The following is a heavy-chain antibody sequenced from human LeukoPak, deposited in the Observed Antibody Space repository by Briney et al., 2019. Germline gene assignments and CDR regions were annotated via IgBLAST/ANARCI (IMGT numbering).Heavy chain of an antibody. CDR3: ARFQSMDV. CDR1: GYSFTNYW. Sequence: GESLKISCKGSGYSFTNYWIGWVRQMPGKGLEWVGLIYPGDSDTRYSPSFQGQVTISADKSISTAYLQWSDLKASDTAMYYCARFQSMDVWGRGTTVIVS. J-gene: IGHJ6*02. V-gene: IGHV5-51*01. CDR2: IYPGDSDT.